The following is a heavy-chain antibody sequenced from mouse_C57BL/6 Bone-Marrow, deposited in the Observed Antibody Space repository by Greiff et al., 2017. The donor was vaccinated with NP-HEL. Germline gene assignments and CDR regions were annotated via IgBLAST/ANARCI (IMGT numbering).Heavy chain of an antibody. J-gene: IGHJ2*01. V-gene: IGHV1-64*01. CDR3: ARSQRTLYYFDY. Sequence: QVQLQQPGAELVKPGASVKLSCKASGYTFTSYWMHWVKQRPGQGLEWIGMIHPNSGSTNYNEKFKSKATLTVDKSSSTAYMQLSSLTSEDSAVYYCARSQRTLYYFDYWGQGTTLTVSS. CDR2: IHPNSGST. CDR1: GYTFTSYW.